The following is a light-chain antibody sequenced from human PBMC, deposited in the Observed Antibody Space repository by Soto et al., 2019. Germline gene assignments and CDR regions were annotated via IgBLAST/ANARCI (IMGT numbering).Light chain of an antibody. CDR3: QQYDNLPLT. CDR2: DAS. CDR1: QDISNY. V-gene: IGKV1-33*01. J-gene: IGKJ4*01. Sequence: DIQMTQSPSSLSASVGDRVTITCQASQDISNYLNWYQQKPGKAPKLLIYDASNLETGVPSRFSGSGSGTDFTFTISSLQPEDIATYYCQQYDNLPLTCGGGNKVEIK.